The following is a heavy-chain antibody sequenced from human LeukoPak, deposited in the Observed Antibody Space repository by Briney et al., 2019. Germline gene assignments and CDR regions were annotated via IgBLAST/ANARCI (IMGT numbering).Heavy chain of an antibody. CDR1: GGSFSGYY. D-gene: IGHD3-10*01. V-gene: IGHV4-34*01. J-gene: IGHJ5*02. Sequence: TSETLSLTCAVYGGSFSGYYWSSIRQPPGKGLEWIGEINHSGSTNYNPSLKSRVTISVDTSKNQFSLKLSSVTAADTAVYYCAGGSGSPGWFDPWGQGTLVTVSS. CDR3: AGGSGSPGWFDP. CDR2: INHSGST.